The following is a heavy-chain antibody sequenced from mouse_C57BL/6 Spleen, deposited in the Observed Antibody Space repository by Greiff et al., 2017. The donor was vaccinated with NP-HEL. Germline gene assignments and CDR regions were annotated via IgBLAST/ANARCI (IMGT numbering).Heavy chain of an antibody. CDR1: GYTFTSYW. Sequence: QVQLQQPGAELVKPGASVKMSCKASGYTFTSYWITWVKQRPGQGLEWIGDIYPGSGSTNYNEKFKSKATLTVDTSSSTAYMQLSSLTSEDSAVYYCARWLLPLYYFDYWGKGTTLTVSS. V-gene: IGHV1-55*01. CDR2: IYPGSGST. D-gene: IGHD2-3*01. J-gene: IGHJ2*01. CDR3: ARWLLPLYYFDY.